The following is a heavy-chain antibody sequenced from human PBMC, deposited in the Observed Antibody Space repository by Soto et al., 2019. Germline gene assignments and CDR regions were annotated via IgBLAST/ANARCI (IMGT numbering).Heavy chain of an antibody. J-gene: IGHJ4*02. Sequence: GRPLRLSCAASGFSFSSYWIHRVRQAPGKGLVWVSRINTDGTSISYADSVKGRFTISRDNAKNTLYLQMNSLGVDDTAVYYCARAGSFRFDYWGLGTLVTAPQ. CDR2: INTDGTSI. CDR3: ARAGSFRFDY. V-gene: IGHV3-74*01. CDR1: GFSFSSYW. D-gene: IGHD3-10*01.